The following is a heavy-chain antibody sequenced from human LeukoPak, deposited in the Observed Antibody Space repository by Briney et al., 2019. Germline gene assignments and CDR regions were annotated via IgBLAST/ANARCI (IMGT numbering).Heavy chain of an antibody. Sequence: ASVKVSCKVSGYTLTELSMHWVRQAPGKGLEWMGGFDPEDGETIYAQKFQGRVTMTEDTSTDTAYMELSSLRSEDTAVYYCATDMAIIAAAGTNYWGQGTLVTVSS. CDR1: GYTLTELS. D-gene: IGHD6-13*01. CDR3: ATDMAIIAAAGTNY. V-gene: IGHV1-24*01. J-gene: IGHJ4*02. CDR2: FDPEDGET.